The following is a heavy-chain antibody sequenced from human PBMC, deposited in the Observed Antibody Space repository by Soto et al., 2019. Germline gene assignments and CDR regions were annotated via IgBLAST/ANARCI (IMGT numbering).Heavy chain of an antibody. V-gene: IGHV4-59*01. J-gene: IGHJ6*02. CDR2: IYYRGST. D-gene: IGHD5-12*01. Sequence: PLEILSLTCTVSGGSISSYCWSWIRQPPGKGLEWIGYIYYRGSTNCNPSLKSRVTISVATSKNQFSLKLSSVTAADTAVYYCARVIGGYDYYYYYGMDVWGQGTTVTV. CDR3: ARVIGGYDYYYYYGMDV. CDR1: GGSISSYC.